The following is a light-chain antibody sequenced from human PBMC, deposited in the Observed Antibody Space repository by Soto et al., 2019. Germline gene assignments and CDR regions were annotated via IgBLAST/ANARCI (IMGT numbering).Light chain of an antibody. J-gene: IGKJ1*01. V-gene: IGKV3-20*01. CDR2: GAS. CDR1: QSVSNNY. Sequence: EIVLTQSPGTLSLSPRERATLSCRPSQSVSNNYLAWYQHRPGQAPRLLIYGASTRAPGIPDRFSGSGSGTDFTLTISRLEPEDFAVYYCQQYAASPRTFGQGTQVEV. CDR3: QQYAASPRT.